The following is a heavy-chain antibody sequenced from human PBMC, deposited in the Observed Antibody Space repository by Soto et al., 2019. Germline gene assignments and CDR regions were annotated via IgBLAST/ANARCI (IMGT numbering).Heavy chain of an antibody. V-gene: IGHV3-53*01. CDR2: IYSGGST. D-gene: IGHD3-10*01. Sequence: PGGSLRLSCAASGFTVSSNYMSWVRQAPGKGLEWVSVIYSGGSTYYADSVKGRFTISRDNSKNTLYLQMNSLRAEDTAVYYCAREAMVLGELYYYYGMDVWGQGTTVTVSS. J-gene: IGHJ6*02. CDR1: GFTVSSNY. CDR3: AREAMVLGELYYYYGMDV.